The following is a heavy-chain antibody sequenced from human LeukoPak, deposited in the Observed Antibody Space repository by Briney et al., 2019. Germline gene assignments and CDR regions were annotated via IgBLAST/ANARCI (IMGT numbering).Heavy chain of an antibody. CDR1: GFTFSSYA. D-gene: IGHD2-2*01. Sequence: GGSLRLSCAASGFTFSSYAMSWVRQAPGKGLEWVSAISGSGGSTYYADSVRGRFTISRDNSKNTLYLQMNSLRAEDTAVYYCATFLSRVPATIDYWGQGTLVTVSS. CDR3: ATFLSRVPATIDY. V-gene: IGHV3-23*01. J-gene: IGHJ4*02. CDR2: ISGSGGST.